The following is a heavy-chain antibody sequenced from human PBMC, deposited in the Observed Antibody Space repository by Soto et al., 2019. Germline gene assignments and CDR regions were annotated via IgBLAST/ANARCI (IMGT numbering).Heavy chain of an antibody. V-gene: IGHV4-59*01. CDR3: ARDLMDYSRHPDQHYYGMDV. CDR2: IYYSGST. J-gene: IGHJ6*02. Sequence: SETLSLTCTVSGGSISSYYWSWIRQPPGKGLEWIGYIYYSGSTNYNPSLKSRVTISVDTSKNQFSLKLSSVTAADTAVYYCARDLMDYSRHPDQHYYGMDVWGQGTTVTVSS. D-gene: IGHD6-13*01. CDR1: GGSISSYY.